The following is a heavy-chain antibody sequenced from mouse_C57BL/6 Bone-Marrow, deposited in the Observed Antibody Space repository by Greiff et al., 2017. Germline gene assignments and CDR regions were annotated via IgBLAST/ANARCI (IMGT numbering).Heavy chain of an antibody. CDR1: GFTFSSYT. V-gene: IGHV5-9*01. J-gene: IGHJ1*03. CDR2: ISGGGGNT. Sequence: EVQLVESGGGLVKPGGSLKLSCAASGFTFSSYTMSWVRQTPEKRLEWVATISGGGGNTYYPDSVKGRFTISRDNAKNTLYLQMSSLRSEDTALYYCARQGAAGYFDVWGTGTTVTVSS. D-gene: IGHD6-1*01. CDR3: ARQGAAGYFDV.